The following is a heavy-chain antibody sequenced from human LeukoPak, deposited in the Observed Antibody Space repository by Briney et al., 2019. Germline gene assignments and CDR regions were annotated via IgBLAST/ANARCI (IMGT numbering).Heavy chain of an antibody. J-gene: IGHJ4*02. CDR3: GRPYSRIAAADDFDY. D-gene: IGHD6-13*01. CDR1: GGSISSSSYY. CDR2: IYYSGST. Sequence: SETLSLTCTVSGGSISSSSYYWGWIRQPPGKGLEWIGSIYYSGSTYYNPSLKSRVTISVDTSKNQFSLKLSSVTAADTAVYYCGRPYSRIAAADDFDYWGQGTLVTVSS. V-gene: IGHV4-39*01.